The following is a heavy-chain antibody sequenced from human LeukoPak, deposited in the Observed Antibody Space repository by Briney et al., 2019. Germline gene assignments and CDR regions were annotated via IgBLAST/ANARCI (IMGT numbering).Heavy chain of an antibody. CDR2: IYHSGST. CDR1: GGSISRGGYS. CDR3: ARSDDSSGYYAPSFDY. V-gene: IGHV4-30-2*01. D-gene: IGHD3-22*01. J-gene: IGHJ4*02. Sequence: SETLSLTCAVSGGSISRGGYSWSWIRQPPGKGLEWIGYIYHSGSTYYNPSLKSRVTISVDRSKNQFSLKLSSVTAADTAVYYCARSDDSSGYYAPSFDYWGQGTLVTVS.